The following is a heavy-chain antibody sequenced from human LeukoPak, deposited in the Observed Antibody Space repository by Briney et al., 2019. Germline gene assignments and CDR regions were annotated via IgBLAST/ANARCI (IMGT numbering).Heavy chain of an antibody. Sequence: GESLQISCEGSGYSFTNYWIGWVRRMPGKGLEWMGIIYPGDSDTRYTPSFQGQVTISADKSINTAYLQWRSLKASDTAIYYCARKNVTGLFYFDYWGQGTLVTVSS. J-gene: IGHJ4*02. CDR3: ARKNVTGLFYFDY. V-gene: IGHV5-51*01. CDR2: IYPGDSDT. D-gene: IGHD2-21*02. CDR1: GYSFTNYW.